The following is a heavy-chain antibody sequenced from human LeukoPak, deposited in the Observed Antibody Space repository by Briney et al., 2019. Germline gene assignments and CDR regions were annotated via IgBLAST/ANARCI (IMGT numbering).Heavy chain of an antibody. D-gene: IGHD5-12*01. CDR2: IWYDGSNK. CDR1: GFTFSSYG. Sequence: PGGSLRLSCAASGFTFSSYGMHWVRQAPGKGLEWVAVIWYDGSNKYYADSVKGRFTISRDNSKNTLYLQMNSLRVEDTAVYYCAREGNSGYDHEDYFDYWGQGTLVTVSS. CDR3: AREGNSGYDHEDYFDY. J-gene: IGHJ4*02. V-gene: IGHV3-33*01.